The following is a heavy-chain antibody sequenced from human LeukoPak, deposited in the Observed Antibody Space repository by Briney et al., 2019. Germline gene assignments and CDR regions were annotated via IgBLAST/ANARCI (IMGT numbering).Heavy chain of an antibody. CDR1: GFTFSSYG. V-gene: IGHV3-30*02. Sequence: GGSLRLSCAASGFTFSSYGMHWVRQAPGKGLEWVAFIRYDGSNKYYADSVKGRFTISRDNAKNSLYLQMNSLRDEDTAVYYCASLGPHDYWGQGTLVTVSS. D-gene: IGHD3-10*01. CDR3: ASLGPHDY. J-gene: IGHJ4*02. CDR2: IRYDGSNK.